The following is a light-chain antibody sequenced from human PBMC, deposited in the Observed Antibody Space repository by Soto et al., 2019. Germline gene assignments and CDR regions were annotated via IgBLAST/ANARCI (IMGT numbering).Light chain of an antibody. J-gene: IGKJ5*01. CDR1: QDIGNW. CDR2: SAS. Sequence: DIQMTQSPSSLSASVGARVTITCRASQDIGNWMTWYQQKPGKAPKLLIYSASTLVRGVPSRFSGSGSGTEFTLTISGLQPEDSLTYYCQQAKSYPITFGQGTRVEIK. V-gene: IGKV1-12*01. CDR3: QQAKSYPIT.